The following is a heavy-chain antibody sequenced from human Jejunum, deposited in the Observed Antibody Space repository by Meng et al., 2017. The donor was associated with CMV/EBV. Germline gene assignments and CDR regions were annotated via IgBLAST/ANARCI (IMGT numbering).Heavy chain of an antibody. CDR3: ARDPYCSSTSCYYWCDP. V-gene: IGHV1-46*01. J-gene: IGHJ5*02. CDR2: INPSGGST. Sequence: FTSYYMHWVRQAPGQGLEWMGIINPSGGSTSYAQKFQGRVTMTRDASTSTVYMELSSLRSEDTAVYYCARDPYCSSTSCYYWCDPWGQGTLVTVSS. D-gene: IGHD2-2*01. CDR1: FTSYY.